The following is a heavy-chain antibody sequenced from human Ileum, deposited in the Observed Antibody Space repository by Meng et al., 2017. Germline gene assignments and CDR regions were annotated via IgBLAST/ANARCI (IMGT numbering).Heavy chain of an antibody. CDR3: AREGAYNGGDY. D-gene: IGHD1-1*01. CDR2: MNTDKGNT. J-gene: IGHJ4*02. CDR1: GYTFTTYG. Sequence: QVQLVQSGAEVKKPEATVKGPCKASGYTFTTYGISWVRQAPGQGLECMGWMNTDKGNTTYAQKFQGRVTMTRDTSTSTAYMELRSLRSDDTAVYYCAREGAYNGGDYWGQGTLVTVSS. V-gene: IGHV1-18*01.